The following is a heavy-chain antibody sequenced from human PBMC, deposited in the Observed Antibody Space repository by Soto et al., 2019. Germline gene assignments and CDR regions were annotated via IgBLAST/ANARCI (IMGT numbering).Heavy chain of an antibody. V-gene: IGHV3-74*01. CDR3: ARDGEDRYYYYYMDV. J-gene: IGHJ6*03. D-gene: IGHD3-10*01. CDR1: GFTFSSYW. Sequence: EVQLVESGGGLVQPGGSLRLSCAASGFTFSSYWMHWVRQDPGKGLVWVSRINSDGSSTSYAYSVKGRFTISRDNAKNTLYLQMNILSAEYTTVYYCARDGEDRYYYYYMDVWGKGTTVTVSS. CDR2: INSDGSST.